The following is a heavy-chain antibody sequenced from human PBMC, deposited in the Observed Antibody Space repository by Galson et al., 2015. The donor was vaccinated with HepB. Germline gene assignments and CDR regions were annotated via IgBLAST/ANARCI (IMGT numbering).Heavy chain of an antibody. CDR1: GYTFTSYY. Sequence: SVKVSCKASGYTFTSYYMHWVRQAPGRGLEWMGIINPSGGSTSYAQKFQGRVTMTRDTSTSTVYMELSSLRSEDTAVYYCARGPTYYYDSSGPYGMDVWGQGTTVTVSS. CDR3: ARGPTYYYDSSGPYGMDV. J-gene: IGHJ6*02. D-gene: IGHD3-22*01. V-gene: IGHV1-46*01. CDR2: INPSGGST.